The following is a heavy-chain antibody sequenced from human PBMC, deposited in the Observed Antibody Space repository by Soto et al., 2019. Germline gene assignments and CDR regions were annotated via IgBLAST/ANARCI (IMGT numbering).Heavy chain of an antibody. CDR2: INPGGNT. CDR1: GGSFSGYY. J-gene: IGHJ4*02. V-gene: IGHV4-34*01. Sequence: QVQLQQWGAGLLKPSETLSLTCAVYGGSFSGYYWTWIRQPPGTGLEWIGEINPGGNTNYNPSLKSRATISVDTSKNQFSLKPTSVTAAATAVYCCARDKITGLFGYWGQGTLVTVSS. D-gene: IGHD2-8*02. CDR3: ARDKITGLFGY.